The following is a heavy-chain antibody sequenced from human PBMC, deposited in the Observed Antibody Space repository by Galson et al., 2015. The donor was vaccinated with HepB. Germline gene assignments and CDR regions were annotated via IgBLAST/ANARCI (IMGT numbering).Heavy chain of an antibody. J-gene: IGHJ6*03. CDR1: GFSLSTSGVG. CDR3: AHRLVAAAGRTRFDYYYYMDV. V-gene: IGHV2-5*02. D-gene: IGHD6-13*01. CDR2: IYWDDDK. Sequence: PALVKPTQTLTLTCTFSGFSLSTSGVGVGWIRQPPGKALEWLALIYWDDDKRYSPSLKSRLTITKDTSKNQVVLTMTNMDPVDTATYYCAHRLVAAAGRTRFDYYYYMDVWGKGTTVTVSS.